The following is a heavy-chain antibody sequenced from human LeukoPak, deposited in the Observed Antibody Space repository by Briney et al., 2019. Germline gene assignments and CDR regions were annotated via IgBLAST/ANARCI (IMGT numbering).Heavy chain of an antibody. Sequence: GGSLRLSCAVSGLTFRNHGMHWVRQAPGKGLEWVAIIYYDGSEKYYVDSVKGRFTISRDNPKNTLYLQMNSLRAEDTALYYCASGRGGRGGINYFDYWGQGTLVTVSS. CDR2: IYYDGSEK. CDR3: ASGRGGRGGINYFDY. V-gene: IGHV3-33*01. CDR1: GLTFRNHG. D-gene: IGHD2-15*01. J-gene: IGHJ4*02.